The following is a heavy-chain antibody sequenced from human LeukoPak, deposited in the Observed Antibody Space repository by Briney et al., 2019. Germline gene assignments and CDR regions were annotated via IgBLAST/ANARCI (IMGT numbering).Heavy chain of an antibody. V-gene: IGHV3-7*01. CDR1: GFTFSSYW. J-gene: IGHJ3*02. CDR3: ARVTSTSLGDHDAFDI. CDR2: IKQDGSEK. D-gene: IGHD3-16*01. Sequence: GGSLRLSCAASGFTFSSYWMSWVRQAPGKGLEWVANIKQDGSEKYYVDSVKGRFTISRDNAKNSLYLQMNSLRAEDTAVYYCARVTSTSLGDHDAFDIWGQGTMVTVSS.